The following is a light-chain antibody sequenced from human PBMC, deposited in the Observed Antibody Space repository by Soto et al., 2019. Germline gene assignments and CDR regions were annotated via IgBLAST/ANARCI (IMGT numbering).Light chain of an antibody. V-gene: IGKV1-5*01. J-gene: IGKJ4*01. CDR2: DAS. Sequence: DIQMTQSPSTLSAYVGDRVTLTCRASQSISRLLAWYQQKQGKAPKLLIYDASSLESGVPSRFSGSGSGKEFTLTISSLQPDDFATYYCQPYNNYFGGGTKVDIK. CDR1: QSISRL. CDR3: QPYNNY.